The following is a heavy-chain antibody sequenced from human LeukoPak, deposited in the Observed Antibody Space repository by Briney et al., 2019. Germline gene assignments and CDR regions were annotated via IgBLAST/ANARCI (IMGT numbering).Heavy chain of an antibody. CDR2: INPNSGGT. V-gene: IGHV1-2*02. J-gene: IGHJ3*02. Sequence: ASVKVSCKASGYTFTGYYMHWVRQAPGQGLEWMGWINPNSGGTNYAQKFQGRVTMTRDTSISTAYMELSRLRSDDTAVYYCARVGATKSVAFDSWGQGTMVTVSS. CDR1: GYTFTGYY. CDR3: ARVGATKSVAFDS. D-gene: IGHD1-26*01.